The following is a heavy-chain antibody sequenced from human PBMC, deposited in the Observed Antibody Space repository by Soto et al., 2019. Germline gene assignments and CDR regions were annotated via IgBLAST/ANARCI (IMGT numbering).Heavy chain of an antibody. CDR2: ISSSGSSTI. Sequence: EVLLVESGGGLVQPGGSLRVSCAASGFTFSTYEMNWVRQAPGKGLEWVSYISSSGSSTIFYTDSVKGRFTISRDNSKNTLYLQMNSLRAEDTAVYYCASFSNHLRYFVWGQGTLVTVSS. J-gene: IGHJ4*02. D-gene: IGHD3-9*01. CDR3: ASFSNHLRYFV. CDR1: GFTFSTYE. V-gene: IGHV3-48*03.